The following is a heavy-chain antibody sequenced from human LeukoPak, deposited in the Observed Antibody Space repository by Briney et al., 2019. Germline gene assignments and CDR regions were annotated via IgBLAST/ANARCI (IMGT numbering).Heavy chain of an antibody. D-gene: IGHD3-10*01. J-gene: IGHJ4*02. CDR2: IYYGGST. Sequence: SETLSLTCAVSRGSISSYYWSWIRQSPGKGLEWIGYIYYGGSTNYNPSLKSRATISLDTSKNQFSLRLSSVTAADTAVYYCASLGGSGSWNFGCWGQGALVTVSS. CDR1: RGSISSYY. V-gene: IGHV4-59*01. CDR3: ASLGGSGSWNFGC.